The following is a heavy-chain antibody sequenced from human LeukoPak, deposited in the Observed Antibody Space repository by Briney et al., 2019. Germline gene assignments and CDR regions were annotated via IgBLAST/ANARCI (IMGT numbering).Heavy chain of an antibody. J-gene: IGHJ4*02. CDR1: GFAFSRYV. CDR3: ASARSPTRGSPGDY. CDR2: ISSSRGST. Sequence: GGSLRLSCAASGFAFSRYVMHWVRQSPGKGLEDVSTISSSRGSTYYANSVKGRFTISRDNSKNKLYLQMGSLRTEDMAVYYCASARSPTRGSPGDYWGQGTLVTVSS. V-gene: IGHV3-64*01.